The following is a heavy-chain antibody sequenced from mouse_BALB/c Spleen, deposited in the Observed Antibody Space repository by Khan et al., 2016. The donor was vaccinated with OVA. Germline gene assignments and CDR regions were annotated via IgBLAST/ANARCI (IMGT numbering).Heavy chain of an antibody. Sequence: EVELVESGGGLVNSGGSLKLSCAASGFSFSSYTMSWVRQTPEKRLEWVATISSGSTYTYYPDSVKGRFTISRDTAKNTLYLQMSSLKSEDTAMYYGTRDGPYAHGYFDVWGAGTPVTVSS. V-gene: IGHV5-6-4*01. CDR3: TRDGPYAHGYFDV. J-gene: IGHJ1*01. D-gene: IGHD1-1*01. CDR1: GFSFSSYT. CDR2: ISSGSTYT.